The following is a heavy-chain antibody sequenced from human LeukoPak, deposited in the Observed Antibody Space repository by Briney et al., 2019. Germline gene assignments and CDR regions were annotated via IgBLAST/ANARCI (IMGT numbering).Heavy chain of an antibody. Sequence: SETLSLTCTVSGGSISSYYWSWIRQPPGKGLEWIGYTYYSGSTNYNPSLKSRVTISVDTSKIQFSLKLSSVTAADTAVYYCARTEASWFDPWGQGTLVTVSS. CDR1: GGSISSYY. CDR2: TYYSGST. CDR3: ARTEASWFDP. J-gene: IGHJ5*02. V-gene: IGHV4-59*01.